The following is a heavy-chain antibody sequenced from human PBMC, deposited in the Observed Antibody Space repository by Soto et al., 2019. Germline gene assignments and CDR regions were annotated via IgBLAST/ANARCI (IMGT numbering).Heavy chain of an antibody. J-gene: IGHJ5*02. CDR3: ARDTGRASADL. Sequence: LGGSLRLSCIGSGFTFSYYEMNWVRQAPGKGLERVAFISHTDRLTHYPDSVRGRFTISRDNAKNSLYLHMTSLRVEDTAVYYCARDTGRASADLWGQGTLVTVSS. V-gene: IGHV3-48*03. D-gene: IGHD6-13*01. CDR2: ISHTDRLT. CDR1: GFTFSYYE.